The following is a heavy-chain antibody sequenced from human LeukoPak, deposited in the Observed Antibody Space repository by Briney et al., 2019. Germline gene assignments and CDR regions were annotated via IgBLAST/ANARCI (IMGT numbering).Heavy chain of an antibody. V-gene: IGHV1-18*01. Sequence: ASVKVSCKASGYTFTSYAIHWVRQAPGQRLEWIGWITTYNGDTNYAQKLQGRVTMTTDTSTSTAYMELGSLRSDDTAVYYCARGSSYGFSMGYWGQGTLVTVSS. CDR2: ITTYNGDT. D-gene: IGHD5-18*01. CDR1: GYTFTSYA. CDR3: ARGSSYGFSMGY. J-gene: IGHJ4*02.